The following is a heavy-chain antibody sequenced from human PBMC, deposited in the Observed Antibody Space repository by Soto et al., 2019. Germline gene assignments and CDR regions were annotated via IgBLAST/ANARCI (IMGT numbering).Heavy chain of an antibody. CDR1: GFTFGGSA. CDR2: IRSKTNSYAT. J-gene: IGHJ4*02. Sequence: PGGSLRLSCAASGFTFGGSAMHWVRQASGKGLEWVGHIRSKTNSYATAYADSVKGRFTISRDNSRNTLYLQMNSLGAEDAALYYCAKALVGEVGATDYWGQGTLVTVSS. V-gene: IGHV3-73*01. D-gene: IGHD1-26*01. CDR3: AKALVGEVGATDY.